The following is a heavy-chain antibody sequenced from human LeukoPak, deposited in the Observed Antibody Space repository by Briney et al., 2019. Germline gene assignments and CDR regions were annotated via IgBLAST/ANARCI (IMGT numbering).Heavy chain of an antibody. CDR3: ARHVYYDSSGYPDAFDI. J-gene: IGHJ3*02. CDR1: GGSFSGYY. V-gene: IGHV4-34*01. Sequence: SETLSLTCAVYGGSFSGYYWSWIRQPPGKGLEWIGEINHSGSTNYNPSLKSRVTISVDTSKNQFSLKLSSVTAADTAVYYCARHVYYDSSGYPDAFDIWGQGTMVTVSS. CDR2: INHSGST. D-gene: IGHD3-22*01.